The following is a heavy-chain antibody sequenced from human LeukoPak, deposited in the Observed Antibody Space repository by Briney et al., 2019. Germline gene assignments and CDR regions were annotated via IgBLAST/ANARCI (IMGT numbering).Heavy chain of an antibody. CDR3: ARGPGYPPYYFDY. CDR1: GGSFSGYY. V-gene: IGHV4-34*01. D-gene: IGHD6-13*01. J-gene: IGHJ4*02. Sequence: SETLSLTCAVYGGSFSGYYWSWIRQPPGKGLEWIGEIYHSGSTNYNPSLKSRVTISVDKSKNQFSLKLSSVTAADTAVYYCARGPGYPPYYFDYWGQGTLVTVSS. CDR2: IYHSGST.